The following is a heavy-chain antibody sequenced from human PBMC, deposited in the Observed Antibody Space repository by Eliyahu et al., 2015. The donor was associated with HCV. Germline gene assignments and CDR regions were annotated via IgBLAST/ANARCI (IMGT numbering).Heavy chain of an antibody. D-gene: IGHD2-2*02. CDR3: ARRPAAIRDYYYYGMDV. J-gene: IGHJ6*02. CDR1: GGSISSSSYS. Sequence: QLQLQESGPGLVKPSETLSLTCTVSGGSISSSSYSWGWIRQPPGKGLEWIGSIYYSGSTYYNPSLKSRVTISVDTSKNQFSLKLSSVTAADTAVYYCARRPAAIRDYYYYGMDVWGQGTTVTVSS. V-gene: IGHV4-39*01. CDR2: IYYSGST.